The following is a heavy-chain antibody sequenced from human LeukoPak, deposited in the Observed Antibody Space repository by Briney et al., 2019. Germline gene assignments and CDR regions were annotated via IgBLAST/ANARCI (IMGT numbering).Heavy chain of an antibody. CDR2: INHSGRT. V-gene: IGHV4-34*01. CDR3: ARINYYDGDDY. J-gene: IGHJ4*02. Sequence: SETLSLTCAIYGGSFSGYYWRWIRQPPGKGLEWIGEINHSGRTNYNPSLMSRVTISVDTSKNQFSLKLSSVTAADTAVYYCARINYYDGDDYWGQGTLVTVSS. CDR1: GGSFSGYY. D-gene: IGHD3-16*01.